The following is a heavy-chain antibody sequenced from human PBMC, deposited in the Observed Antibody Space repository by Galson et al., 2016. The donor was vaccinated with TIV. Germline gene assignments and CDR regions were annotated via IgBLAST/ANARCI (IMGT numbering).Heavy chain of an antibody. CDR3: ARGGSYWNRNTCYKMEGTD. CDR2: INSNSGGT. Sequence: SVKVSCKASGYNFIAYYMHWVRQAPGQGLEWLGWINSNSGGTNYAQAFQGRVTMTRDTSMSTVYMELSRLTSDDTAVYYCARGGSYWNRNTCYKMEGTDWGQGTLVTVSS. CDR1: GYNFIAYY. J-gene: IGHJ4*02. D-gene: IGHD2/OR15-2a*01. V-gene: IGHV1-2*02.